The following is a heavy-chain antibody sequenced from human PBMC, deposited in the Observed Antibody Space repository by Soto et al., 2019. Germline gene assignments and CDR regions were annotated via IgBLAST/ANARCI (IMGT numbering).Heavy chain of an antibody. Sequence: GESLKISCKGSGYSFTSYWIGWVRQMPGKGLGWMGIIYPGDSDTRYSPSFQGQVTISADKSISTAYLQWSSLKASDTAMYYCATSYGDYVREVGYWGQGTLVTVSS. CDR3: ATSYGDYVREVGY. CDR2: IYPGDSDT. V-gene: IGHV5-51*01. CDR1: GYSFTSYW. J-gene: IGHJ4*02. D-gene: IGHD4-17*01.